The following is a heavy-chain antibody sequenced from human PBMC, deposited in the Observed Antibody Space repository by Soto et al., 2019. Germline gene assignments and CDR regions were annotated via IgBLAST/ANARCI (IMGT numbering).Heavy chain of an antibody. CDR1: GGTFSSYT. Sequence: SVKVSCKASGGTFSSYTSSWVRQAPGQGLEWMGRIIPILGIANYAQKFQGRVTIAADKSTSTAYMELSSLRSEDTAVYYCAREKLELLRSFDYWGQGTLVTVSS. J-gene: IGHJ4*02. CDR2: IIPILGIA. D-gene: IGHD1-7*01. CDR3: AREKLELLRSFDY. V-gene: IGHV1-69*04.